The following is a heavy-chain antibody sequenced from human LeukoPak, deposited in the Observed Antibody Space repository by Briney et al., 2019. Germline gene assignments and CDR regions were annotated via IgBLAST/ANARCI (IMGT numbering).Heavy chain of an antibody. J-gene: IGHJ4*02. CDR1: GFTFSSYS. V-gene: IGHV3-48*01. CDR3: ARDQRVAGFDY. Sequence: GGSLRLSCEASGFTFSSYSMNWVRQAPGKGLEWVSYISSSSTIYYADSVKGRFTISRDNAKNSLYLQMNSLRAEDTAVYYCARDQRVAGFDYWGQGTLVTVSS. D-gene: IGHD2-15*01. CDR2: ISSSSTI.